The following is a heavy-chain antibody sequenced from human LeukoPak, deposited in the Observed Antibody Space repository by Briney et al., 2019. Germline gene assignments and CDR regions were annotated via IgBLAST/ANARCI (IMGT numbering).Heavy chain of an antibody. Sequence: ASVKVSCKASGYTFTSHVLSWARQAPGQGLEWMGWISIYSGNTNYAQKFQDRISMTTDTSTSTAYMELRSLKSDDTAVYYCARDPGGTWGFDYWGQGALVTVSS. V-gene: IGHV1-18*01. CDR1: GYTFTSHV. CDR2: ISIYSGNT. CDR3: ARDPGGTWGFDY. D-gene: IGHD7-27*01. J-gene: IGHJ4*02.